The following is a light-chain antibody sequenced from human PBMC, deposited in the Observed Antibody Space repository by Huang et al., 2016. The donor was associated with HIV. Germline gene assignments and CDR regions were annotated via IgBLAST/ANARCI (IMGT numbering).Light chain of an antibody. V-gene: IGKV3D-20*01. CDR3: QQYGSSSYT. Sequence: EIVLTQSPASLSLSPGDRAMLSCGASQSVSSRYLALFQQKPGLPPRLLIYDASVRALGSPDRFSGRGSGTDLTLTISRLEPEDFAVYYCQQYGSSSYTFGQGTKLEIK. CDR2: DAS. J-gene: IGKJ2*01. CDR1: QSVSSRY.